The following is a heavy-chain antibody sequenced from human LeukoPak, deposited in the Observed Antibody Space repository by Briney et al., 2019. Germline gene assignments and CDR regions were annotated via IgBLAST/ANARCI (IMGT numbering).Heavy chain of an antibody. D-gene: IGHD2-2*01. CDR2: ISYDGSYK. CDR3: AKSVPAAMYDYGDSLWD. CDR1: GFSFSVYA. V-gene: IGHV3-30*18. Sequence: PGGSLRLSCAVSGFSFSVYAMHWVRQAPGKGLEWVAVISYDGSYKYYADSVKGRFTISRDNSRNTLYLQMNSLRAEDTAVYYCAKSVPAAMYDYGDSLWDWGQGTLVTVSS. J-gene: IGHJ4*02.